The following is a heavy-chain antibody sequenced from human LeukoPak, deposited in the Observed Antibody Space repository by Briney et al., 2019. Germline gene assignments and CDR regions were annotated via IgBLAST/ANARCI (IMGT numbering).Heavy chain of an antibody. D-gene: IGHD5-18*01. CDR1: GGSISSYY. V-gene: IGHV4-59*05. CDR3: ASRGGGYSYGYYDY. J-gene: IGHJ4*02. Sequence: SETLSLTCTVSGGSISSYYWSWIRQPPGKGLEWIGSIYYSGSTYYNPSLKSRVTISVDTSKNQFSLKLSSVTAADTAVYYCASRGGGYSYGYYDYWGQGTLVTVSS. CDR2: IYYSGST.